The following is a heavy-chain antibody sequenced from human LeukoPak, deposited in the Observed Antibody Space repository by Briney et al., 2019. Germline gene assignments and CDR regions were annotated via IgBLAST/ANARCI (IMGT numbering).Heavy chain of an antibody. CDR1: GYTFTSYD. J-gene: IGHJ1*01. D-gene: IGHD3-16*01. CDR3: ARYEPLLRFFQH. V-gene: IGHV1-8*01. CDR2: MNPNSGNT. Sequence: RASVKVSCKASGYTFTSYDINWVRQATGQGLEWMGWMNPNSGNTGYAQKFQGRVTMTRNTSISTAYMELNSLKSEDTAVYYCARYEPLLRFFQHWGQGTLVTVSS.